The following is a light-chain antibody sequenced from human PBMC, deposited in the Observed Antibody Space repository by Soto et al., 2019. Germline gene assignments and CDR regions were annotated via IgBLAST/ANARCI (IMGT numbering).Light chain of an antibody. CDR3: QQRTKWRT. Sequence: EIVMTQSPATLSLSPGERATLSCRASQTITRNLAWYQQNPGQPPRLLIYGASTRATGIPAWFSGSGSGTDYTLTISSLEPEDFAVYYCQQRTKWRTFGQGTKVDIK. V-gene: IGKV3-15*01. CDR2: GAS. J-gene: IGKJ1*01. CDR1: QTITRN.